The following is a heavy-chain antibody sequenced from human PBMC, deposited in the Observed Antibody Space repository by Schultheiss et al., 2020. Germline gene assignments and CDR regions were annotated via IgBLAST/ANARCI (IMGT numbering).Heavy chain of an antibody. V-gene: IGHV3-21*01. CDR3: ARDSAWYYYDSPVMRGAFDI. CDR2: ISSSSSYI. J-gene: IGHJ3*02. D-gene: IGHD3-22*01. Sequence: GGSLRLSCAASGFAFSSYALHWVRRAPGKGLEWVSSISSSSSYIYYADSVKGRFTISRDNAKNSLYLQMNSLRAEDTAVYYCARDSAWYYYDSPVMRGAFDIWGQGTMVTVSS. CDR1: GFAFSSYA.